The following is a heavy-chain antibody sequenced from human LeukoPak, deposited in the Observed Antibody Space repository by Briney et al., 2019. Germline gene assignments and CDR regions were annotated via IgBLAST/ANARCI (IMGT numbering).Heavy chain of an antibody. CDR2: ISGSGGST. J-gene: IGHJ6*04. CDR1: KFTFSSFS. CDR3: AELGITMIGGV. D-gene: IGHD3-10*02. Sequence: GGSLRLSCAASKFTFSSFSMSWVRQAPGKGLEWVSAISGSGGSTYYADSVKGRFTISRDNAKNSLYLQMNSLRAEDTAVYYCAELGITMIGGVWGKGTTVTISS. V-gene: IGHV3-23*01.